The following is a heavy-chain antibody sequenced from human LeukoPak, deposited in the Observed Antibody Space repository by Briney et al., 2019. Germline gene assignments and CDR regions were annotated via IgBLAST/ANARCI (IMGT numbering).Heavy chain of an antibody. V-gene: IGHV3-48*04. J-gene: IGHJ6*03. Sequence: GGSLRLSCAASGFTFSGYSMNWFRQAPGKGLEWVSYISGTSGTIYNADSVTGRFTISRDNAKNSLYLQMNSLRAEDTALYFCSRGQGDFWSGSYYYYYMDVWGKGTTVTVSS. D-gene: IGHD3-3*01. CDR2: ISGTSGTI. CDR3: SRGQGDFWSGSYYYYYMDV. CDR1: GFTFSGYS.